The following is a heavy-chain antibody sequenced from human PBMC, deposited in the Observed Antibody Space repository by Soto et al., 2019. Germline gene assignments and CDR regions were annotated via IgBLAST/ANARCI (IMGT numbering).Heavy chain of an antibody. J-gene: IGHJ5*01. CDR2: IYKSTTT. CDR3: ARGRYCRTGRCFPNWFDS. D-gene: IGHD2-15*01. CDR1: GDSISTVDYF. Sequence: SETLSLTCSVSGDSISTVDYFWAWIRQPPGQALEYIGYIYKSTTTYYNPSFESRVAISLDTSKSQFSLTVTSVTAADTAVYFCARGRYCRTGRCFPNWFDSWGQGTLVTVSS. V-gene: IGHV4-30-4*01.